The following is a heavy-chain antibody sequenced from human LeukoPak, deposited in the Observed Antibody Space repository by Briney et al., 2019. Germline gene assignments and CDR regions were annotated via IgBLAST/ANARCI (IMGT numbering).Heavy chain of an antibody. CDR3: AKPYYYGSRSYMDY. J-gene: IGHJ4*02. D-gene: IGHD3-10*01. Sequence: GGSLRLSCAASGFTFSSYGMHWVRQAPGKGLGWVAVISYDGSNTYYADPVKGRFTISRDNSKNMLYLQMNSLRAEDTAVYYCAKPYYYGSRSYMDYWGQGTLVTVSS. CDR2: ISYDGSNT. CDR1: GFTFSSYG. V-gene: IGHV3-30*18.